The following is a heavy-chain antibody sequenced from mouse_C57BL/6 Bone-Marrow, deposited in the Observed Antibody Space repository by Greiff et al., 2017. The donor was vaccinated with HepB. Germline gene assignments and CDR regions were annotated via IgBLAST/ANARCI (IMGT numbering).Heavy chain of an antibody. CDR1: GYTFTSYW. CDR2: IYPGSGST. D-gene: IGHD5-1*01. Sequence: QVQLKQSGAELVKPGASVKMSCKASGYTFTSYWITWVKQRPGQGLEWIGDIYPGSGSTNYNEKFKSKATLTVDTSSSTAYMQLSSLTSEDSAVYYCARPYPFFDYWGQGTTLTVSS. J-gene: IGHJ2*01. V-gene: IGHV1-55*01. CDR3: ARPYPFFDY.